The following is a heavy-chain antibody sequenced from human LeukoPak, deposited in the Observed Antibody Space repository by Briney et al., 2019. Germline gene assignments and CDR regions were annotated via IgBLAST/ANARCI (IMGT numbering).Heavy chain of an antibody. Sequence: ASVKVSCKASGYTFTSYGISWVRQAPGQGLEWMGWISAYNGNTNYAQKLQGRVTMTTDTSTSTAYMELRSLRSDDTAVYYCARDHGNWNYDYCYYMDVWGKGTTVTVSS. D-gene: IGHD1-20*01. CDR3: ARDHGNWNYDYCYYMDV. V-gene: IGHV1-18*01. J-gene: IGHJ6*03. CDR1: GYTFTSYG. CDR2: ISAYNGNT.